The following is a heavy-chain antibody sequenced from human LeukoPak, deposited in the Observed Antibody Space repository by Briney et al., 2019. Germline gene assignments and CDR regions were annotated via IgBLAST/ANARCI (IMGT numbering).Heavy chain of an antibody. J-gene: IGHJ4*02. Sequence: QSGGSLRLSCAASGFTFSTYAMSWVRQAPGKGLEWVSGIIGSGGSTYYADSVKGRFTISRDNSKNTLYLQMNSLRAEDTAVYYCVKDSPGRSSWYNWGQGTLVTVSS. CDR2: IIGSGGST. D-gene: IGHD6-13*01. CDR3: VKDSPGRSSWYN. V-gene: IGHV3-23*01. CDR1: GFTFSTYA.